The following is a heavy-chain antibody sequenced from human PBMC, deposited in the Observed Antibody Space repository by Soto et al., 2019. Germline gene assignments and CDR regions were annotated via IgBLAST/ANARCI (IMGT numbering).Heavy chain of an antibody. D-gene: IGHD5-18*01. Sequence: PSETLSLTCTVSGGSISKAAFSRSWIRQPPGKGLEWIGYIYPSGMPFYNPSLRSRVTISIDRSNDQFSLNLKSVTAADTAVYYCARERGGYGLFDSWGQGTLVTVSS. CDR1: GGSISKAAFS. J-gene: IGHJ4*02. CDR3: ARERGGYGLFDS. V-gene: IGHV4-30-2*01. CDR2: IYPSGMP.